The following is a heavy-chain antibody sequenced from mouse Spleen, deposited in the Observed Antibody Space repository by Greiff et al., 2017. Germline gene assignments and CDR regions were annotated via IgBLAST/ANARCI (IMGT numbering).Heavy chain of an antibody. J-gene: IGHJ2*01. CDR2: ISSGSSTI. CDR3: ARTRQLRPYYFDY. D-gene: IGHD3-2*02. CDR1: GFTFSDYG. V-gene: IGHV5-17*01. Sequence: EVQVVESGGGLVKPGGSLKLSCAASGFTFSDYGMHWVRQAPEKGLEWVAYISSGSSTIYYADTVKGRFTISRDNAKNTLFLQMTSLRSEDTAMYYCARTRQLRPYYFDYWGQGTTLTVSS.